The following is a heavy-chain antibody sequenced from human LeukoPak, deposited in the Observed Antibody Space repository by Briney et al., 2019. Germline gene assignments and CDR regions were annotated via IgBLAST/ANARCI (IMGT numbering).Heavy chain of an antibody. CDR3: AAINHPSGFLY. D-gene: IGHD3-10*01. J-gene: IGHJ4*02. CDR1: GYTFATYW. CDR2: IYPGDSNL. Sequence: GESLKISCEASGYTFATYWIGWVRQLPGKGLDWVGYIYPGDSNLGYNPSFQGQVTVSVDKSITTAYLQWSSLKASDTGTYLCAAINHPSGFLYWGQGTPVTVSS. V-gene: IGHV5-51*01.